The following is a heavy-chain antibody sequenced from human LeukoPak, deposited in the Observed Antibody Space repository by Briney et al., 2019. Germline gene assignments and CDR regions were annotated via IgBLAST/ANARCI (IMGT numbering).Heavy chain of an antibody. J-gene: IGHJ4*02. V-gene: IGHV3-30*02. CDR1: GFTFSSYG. CDR3: AKDRYSYGRGYFDY. Sequence: PGGSLRLSCAASGFTFSSYGMHWVRQAPGKGLEWVAFIRYDGSNKHYADSVKGRFTISRDNSKNTLYLQMNSLRAEDTAVYYCAKDRYSYGRGYFDYWGQGTLVTVSS. CDR2: IRYDGSNK. D-gene: IGHD5-18*01.